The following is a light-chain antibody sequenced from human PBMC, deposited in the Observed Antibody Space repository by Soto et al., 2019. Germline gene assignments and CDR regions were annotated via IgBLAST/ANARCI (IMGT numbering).Light chain of an antibody. V-gene: IGKV1-6*01. Sequence: AIRMTQSPSSLSASVGDRVTITCRASQGIGNDLGWYQQKPGKAPKLLIYAASSLQSGVPSRFSGSGSGTDFTLTISSLQPEDFAAYYCLQDYNYPRTFGQGTKVEIK. CDR2: AAS. CDR1: QGIGND. J-gene: IGKJ1*01. CDR3: LQDYNYPRT.